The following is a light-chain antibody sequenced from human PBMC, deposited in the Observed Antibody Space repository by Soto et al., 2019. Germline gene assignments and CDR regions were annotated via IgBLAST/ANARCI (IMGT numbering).Light chain of an antibody. CDR3: QQFNSYPPT. Sequence: AIQLTQSPSSLSASVGDRVTITCRASQGISSALAWYQQKPGKAPKLLIYDASSLESGVPSRFSGSGSVTDFARTISSLQPEDFATYYCQQFNSYPPTFGQGTKLEIK. CDR1: QGISSA. CDR2: DAS. V-gene: IGKV1-13*02. J-gene: IGKJ2*01.